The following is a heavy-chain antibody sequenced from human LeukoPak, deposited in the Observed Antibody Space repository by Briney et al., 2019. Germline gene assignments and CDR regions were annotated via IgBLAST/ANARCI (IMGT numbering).Heavy chain of an antibody. Sequence: PWGSLRLSCAASGFTLGNYWMHWVGQAPGKGLVWVSRGDGDGSHSTYADSVKGRFTISRDNAKNTLYLQMNRLTGEDTAVYYCAYSDHFDTWGQGTLVTVSS. D-gene: IGHD4-17*01. J-gene: IGHJ4*02. CDR1: GFTLGNYW. CDR3: AYSDHFDT. CDR2: GDGDGSHS. V-gene: IGHV3-74*03.